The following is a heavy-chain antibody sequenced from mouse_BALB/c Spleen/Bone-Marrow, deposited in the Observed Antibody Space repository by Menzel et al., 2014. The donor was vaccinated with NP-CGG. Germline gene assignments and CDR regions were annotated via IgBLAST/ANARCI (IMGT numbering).Heavy chain of an antibody. D-gene: IGHD1-1*01. Sequence: EVQLQQSGAELVKPGASVKLSCTASGFNIKDTYVHWVKQRPEQGLEWIGRIDPANGNTKYDPKFQGKATITADTSSNTAYLQLSSLTSEDTAVYYCAMYHYGSSLFAYWGQGTLVTVSA. J-gene: IGHJ3*01. CDR1: GFNIKDTY. CDR3: AMYHYGSSLFAY. CDR2: IDPANGNT. V-gene: IGHV14-3*02.